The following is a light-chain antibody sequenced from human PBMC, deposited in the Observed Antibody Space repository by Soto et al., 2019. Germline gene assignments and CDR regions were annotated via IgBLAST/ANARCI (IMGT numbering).Light chain of an antibody. CDR1: NNDVGGFQY. CDR3: SSYTTSTTRV. Sequence: QSALTQPASVSGSPGQSITISCIGTNNDVGGFQYVSWYQHRPGNAPKLMIYEVSNRPSGVSDHFSGSKSGNTASLTISGLQAEDEADYYCSSYTTSTTRVFGGGTKLTVL. CDR2: EVS. J-gene: IGLJ3*02. V-gene: IGLV2-14*01.